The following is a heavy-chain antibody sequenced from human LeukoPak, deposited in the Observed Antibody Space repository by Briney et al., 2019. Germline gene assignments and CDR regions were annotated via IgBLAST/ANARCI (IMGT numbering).Heavy chain of an antibody. V-gene: IGHV3-30*03. Sequence: GGSLRLSCAASRFTFSSYGMHWVRQASGKGLEWVAVISYDGSNKYYADSVKGRFTISRDNSRNTVYLQMNSLRPEDTAVYSCARDLVGYGGGFDYWGQGTLVTVSS. CDR1: RFTFSSYG. D-gene: IGHD4-23*01. CDR3: ARDLVGYGGGFDY. J-gene: IGHJ4*02. CDR2: ISYDGSNK.